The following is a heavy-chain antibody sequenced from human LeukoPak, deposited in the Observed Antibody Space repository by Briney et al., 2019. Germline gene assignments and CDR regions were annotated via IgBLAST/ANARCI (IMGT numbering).Heavy chain of an antibody. CDR2: ISSSGTSI. D-gene: IGHD3-22*01. CDR1: GFTFSSYS. CDR3: AKEAEPTYSYDSNAYEDYAMDV. J-gene: IGHJ6*02. Sequence: PGGSLRLSCAAPGFTFSSYSMNWVRQAPGEGLKWVSSISSSGTSIYYADSVQGRFTVSRDNGKNSLFLQMNSLRAEDTAVFYCAKEAEPTYSYDSNAYEDYAMDVWGQGTTVTVSS. V-gene: IGHV3-21*01.